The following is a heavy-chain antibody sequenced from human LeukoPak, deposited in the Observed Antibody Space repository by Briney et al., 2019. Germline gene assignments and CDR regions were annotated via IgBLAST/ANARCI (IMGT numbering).Heavy chain of an antibody. Sequence: SETLSLTCTVSGGSISGYYWTWIRQPPGKGLEWIGYIYYNGATKYNPSLKSRVAIELATSKNQFSQRLSSVTAADTAVYYCARFTDSGGWFDPWGQGTLVTVSS. V-gene: IGHV4-59*01. CDR3: ARFTDSGGWFDP. CDR2: IYYNGAT. CDR1: GGSISGYY. J-gene: IGHJ5*02. D-gene: IGHD6-25*01.